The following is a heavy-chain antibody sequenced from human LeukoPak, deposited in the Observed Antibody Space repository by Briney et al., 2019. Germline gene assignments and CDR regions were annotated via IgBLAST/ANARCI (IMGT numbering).Heavy chain of an antibody. CDR2: ISWNSGSI. CDR3: AKVVPYSSGRGNAFDI. J-gene: IGHJ3*02. Sequence: SGGSLRLSCAASGFTFDDYAMHWVRQAPGKGLEWVSGISWNSGSIGYADSVKGRFTISRDNAKNSLYLQMNSLRAEDTALYYCAKVVPYSSGRGNAFDIWGQGTMVTVSS. D-gene: IGHD6-19*01. CDR1: GFTFDDYA. V-gene: IGHV3-9*01.